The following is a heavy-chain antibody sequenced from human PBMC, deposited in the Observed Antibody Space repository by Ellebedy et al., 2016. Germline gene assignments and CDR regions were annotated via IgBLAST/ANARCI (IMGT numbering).Heavy chain of an antibody. V-gene: IGHV3-33*01. Sequence: GGSLRLSCAASDFSFSSHGMQWVRQAPGKGLEWVASICYDVRYDGDNKYYADSVRGRFSISRDNSKNTVYLQMSSLRAEETALYYWARERFSYGSREHDGRYGVDVWGQGTTVIVSS. CDR1: DFSFSSHG. J-gene: IGHJ6*02. CDR2: ICYDVRYDGDNK. CDR3: ARERFSYGSREHDGRYGVDV. D-gene: IGHD2-15*01.